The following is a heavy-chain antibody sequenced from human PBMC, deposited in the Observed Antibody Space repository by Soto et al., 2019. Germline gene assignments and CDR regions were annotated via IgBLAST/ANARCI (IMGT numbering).Heavy chain of an antibody. Sequence: SETLSLTCSVSGGSINSYWWSWIRQPAGKGLEWIGRVYSSGTTDYNPSLDSRATMSVETSKNQFSLKLTSVTAADTAVYYCARDIGSYAYAEGYWGQGIQVTVSS. J-gene: IGHJ4*02. D-gene: IGHD2-2*01. V-gene: IGHV4-4*07. CDR3: ARDIGSYAYAEGY. CDR1: GGSINSYW. CDR2: VYSSGTT.